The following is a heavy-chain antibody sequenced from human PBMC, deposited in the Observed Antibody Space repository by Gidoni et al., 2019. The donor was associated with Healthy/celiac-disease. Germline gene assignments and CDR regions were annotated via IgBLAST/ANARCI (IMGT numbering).Heavy chain of an antibody. J-gene: IGHJ6*03. CDR3: ARSAPEKLFEVVTGGYYMDV. CDR1: GGSISSYS. D-gene: IGHD3-3*01. CDR2: IYYSGST. V-gene: IGHV4-59*01. Sequence: QVQLQESAPGLVKPSETLSLTCTVSGGSISSYSWSWIRQPPGKGLEWIGYIYYSGSTNYNPSLKSRVTISVDTSKNQFSLKLSSVTAADTAVYYCARSAPEKLFEVVTGGYYMDVWGKGTTVTVSS.